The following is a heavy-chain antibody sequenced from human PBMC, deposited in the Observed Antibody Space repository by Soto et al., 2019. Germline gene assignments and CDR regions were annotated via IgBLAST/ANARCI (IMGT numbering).Heavy chain of an antibody. V-gene: IGHV3-21*01. Sequence: GGSLRLSCAASGFTFSSYSMNWVRQAPGKGLEWVSSISSSSSYIYYADSVKGRFTISRDNAKNSLYLQMNSLTPEDTAVYYCARERPGGSSWYGGAQNWFDPWGQGTLVTVSS. CDR2: ISSSSSYI. J-gene: IGHJ5*02. CDR1: GFTFSSYS. D-gene: IGHD6-13*01. CDR3: ARERPGGSSWYGGAQNWFDP.